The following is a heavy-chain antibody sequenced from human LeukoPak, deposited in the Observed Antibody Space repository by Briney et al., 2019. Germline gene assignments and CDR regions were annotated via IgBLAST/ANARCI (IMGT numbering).Heavy chain of an antibody. V-gene: IGHV1-69*04. CDR2: IIPILGIA. D-gene: IGHD3-3*01. Sequence: SVKVSCKASGGTFSSYAISWVRQAPGQGLEWMGRIIPILGIANYAQKSQGRVTITADKSKSTAYMELSSLSSEDTAVYYCARDDVTIFGVVIITFDYWGQGTLVTVSS. CDR3: ARDDVTIFGVVIITFDY. CDR1: GGTFSSYA. J-gene: IGHJ4*02.